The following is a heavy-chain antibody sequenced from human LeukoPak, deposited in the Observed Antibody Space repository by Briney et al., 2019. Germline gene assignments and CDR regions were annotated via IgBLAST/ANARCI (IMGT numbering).Heavy chain of an antibody. Sequence: GGSLRLSCAASGFSFSNAWMSWIRQPPGKGLEWVGRIKSQGGGGTTDYAAPVKGRFTISRDDSKNTLYLQRDSLKAEDTALYYCTTDRCCSSVDHWGQGTHVTISS. CDR3: TTDRCCSSVDH. CDR2: IKSQGGGGTT. D-gene: IGHD2-2*01. V-gene: IGHV3-15*01. J-gene: IGHJ4*02. CDR1: GFSFSNAW.